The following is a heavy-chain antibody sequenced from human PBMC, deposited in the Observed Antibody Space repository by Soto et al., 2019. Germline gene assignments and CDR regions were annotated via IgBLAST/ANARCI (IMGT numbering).Heavy chain of an antibody. CDR3: TTDGYGSGSYYNVNY. V-gene: IGHV3-15*07. Sequence: EVQLVESGGGLVQPGGSLRLSCAASGFTFSNAWMNWVRQAPGKGLEWVGRIKSKTDGGTTDYAAPVKGRFTISRDDSKNTLYLQMNSLKTEDTAVYYCTTDGYGSGSYYNVNYWGQGTLVTVSS. CDR1: GFTFSNAW. CDR2: IKSKTDGGTT. D-gene: IGHD3-10*01. J-gene: IGHJ4*02.